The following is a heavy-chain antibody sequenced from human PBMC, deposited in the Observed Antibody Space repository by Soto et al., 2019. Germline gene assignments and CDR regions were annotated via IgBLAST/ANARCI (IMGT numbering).Heavy chain of an antibody. D-gene: IGHD2-15*01. CDR2: MNPNGGNT. V-gene: IGHV1-8*01. CDR3: ARLPCGGSCYKGSYYYYYGMDV. CDR1: GYTFTSYD. J-gene: IGHJ6*02. Sequence: GASVKVSCKASGYTFTSYDINWVRQATGQGLEWMGWMNPNGGNTGYAQKFQGRVTMTRNTSISTAYMELSSLRSEDTAVYYCARLPCGGSCYKGSYYYYYGMDVWGQGTTVTVSS.